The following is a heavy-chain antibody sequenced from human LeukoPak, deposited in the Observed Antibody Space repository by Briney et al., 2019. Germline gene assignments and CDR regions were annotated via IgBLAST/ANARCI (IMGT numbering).Heavy chain of an antibody. Sequence: PGGSLRLSCAASGFTFSSYSMHWVRRAPGKGLEWVSSISSSSSYISYADSVKGRFTISRDNAKNSLYLQMNSLRAEDTAVYYCARDSRTVSDAFDIWGQGTMVTVSS. D-gene: IGHD4-17*01. CDR2: ISSSSSYI. CDR3: ARDSRTVSDAFDI. V-gene: IGHV3-21*01. J-gene: IGHJ3*02. CDR1: GFTFSSYS.